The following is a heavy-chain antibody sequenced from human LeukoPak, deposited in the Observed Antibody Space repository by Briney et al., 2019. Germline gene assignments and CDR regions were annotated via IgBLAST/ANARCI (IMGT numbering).Heavy chain of an antibody. J-gene: IGHJ4*02. CDR1: GFTFSSYS. Sequence: GGSLRLSCAASGFTFSSYSMNWAREAPGKGLEWVSSIWSSSSYIYYADSVKGRFTISRDNAKNSLYLQMNSLRAEDTAVYYCARDRVEMATIRRGAFDYWGQGTLVTVSS. V-gene: IGHV3-21*01. D-gene: IGHD5-24*01. CDR3: ARDRVEMATIRRGAFDY. CDR2: IWSSSSYI.